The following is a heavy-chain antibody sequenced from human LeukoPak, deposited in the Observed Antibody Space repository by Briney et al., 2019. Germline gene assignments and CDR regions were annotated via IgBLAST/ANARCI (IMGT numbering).Heavy chain of an antibody. CDR1: GYTFTSYD. Sequence: ASVKVSCKASGYTFTSYDINWVRQATGQGLEWMGWMNSNSGNTGYAQKFQARVTFTRITSMSTAYMELRSLRAEDTAVYYCARTPQDLDYGSGYYYYYMDVWGKGTTVTISS. J-gene: IGHJ6*03. CDR3: ARTPQDLDYGSGYYYYYMDV. V-gene: IGHV1-8*01. D-gene: IGHD3-10*01. CDR2: MNSNSGNT.